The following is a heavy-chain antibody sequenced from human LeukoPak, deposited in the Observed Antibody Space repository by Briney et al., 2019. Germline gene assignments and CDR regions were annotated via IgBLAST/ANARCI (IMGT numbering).Heavy chain of an antibody. D-gene: IGHD6-6*01. CDR3: ARDWGTSSLYLVS. CDR2: ISNSDTTI. Sequence: PGGSLRLSCAASGFIFSDYYMSWIRQAPGKGLEWVSYISNSDTTIYYADSVKGRFTISKDNSKNTLYLQMNSLRSEDTAVYYCARDWGTSSLYLVSWGQGTLVTVSS. V-gene: IGHV3-11*04. J-gene: IGHJ4*02. CDR1: GFIFSDYY.